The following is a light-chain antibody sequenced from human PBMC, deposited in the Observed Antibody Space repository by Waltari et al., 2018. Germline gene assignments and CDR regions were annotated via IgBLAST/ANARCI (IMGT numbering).Light chain of an antibody. Sequence: QSALPQPASVSGSPGQSITISCLGSSSDVGAYKYVSWFQQHPGKAPKLIIYDASTRPAGASARLSGAKSGKTVSLPTSGLQAEDEADYYCSSYTTSRTWVFGGGTKLTVL. J-gene: IGLJ3*02. CDR2: DAS. CDR1: SSDVGAYKY. V-gene: IGLV2-14*03. CDR3: SSYTTSRTWV.